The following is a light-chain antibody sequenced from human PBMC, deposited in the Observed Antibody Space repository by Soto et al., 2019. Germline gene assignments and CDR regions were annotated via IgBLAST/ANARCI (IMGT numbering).Light chain of an antibody. CDR1: RNVGNN. CDR2: GAS. V-gene: IGKV3-15*01. J-gene: IGKJ4*02. CDR3: KQFPTLPPWP. Sequence: ETIMDQNLSTLCGARKERATLSCRVGRNVGNNLVWYQQKSGLAPRLLIYGASSRAAGIPDRFSCSGTRTEFTLTISGLGTDDFAVSHSKQFPTLPPWPFGGGTKVDIK.